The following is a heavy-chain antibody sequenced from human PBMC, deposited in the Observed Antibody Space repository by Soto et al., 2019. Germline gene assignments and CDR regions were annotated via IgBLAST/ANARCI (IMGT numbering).Heavy chain of an antibody. CDR3: GRSVVSGDTYGYVH. CDR1: GFVINNYN. J-gene: IGHJ4*02. V-gene: IGHV4-59*01. CDR2: IYHTGST. Sequence: WETLSLTCRASGFVINNYNWNWIRQTPGKGLEWISYIYHTGSTFKNPSPMSRVTLSLDTTTNHLTLQQTSVTAADTAIHYCGRSVVSGDTYGYVHWGQGTLVPVSS. D-gene: IGHD5-18*01.